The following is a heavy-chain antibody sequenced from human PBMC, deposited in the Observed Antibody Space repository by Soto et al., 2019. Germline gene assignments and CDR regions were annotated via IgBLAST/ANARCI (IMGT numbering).Heavy chain of an antibody. CDR2: IYTSGST. J-gene: IGHJ6*02. CDR1: GGSISSYY. CDR3: ARVGPAAAHYYYYGMDV. Sequence: QVQLQESGPGLVKPSETLSLTCTVSGGSISSYYWSWIRQPAGKGLEWIGRIYTSGSTNYNPSLKSRVTMSVDTSKNQFSLKLSSVTAADTAVYYCARVGPAAAHYYYYGMDVWGQGTTVTVSS. V-gene: IGHV4-4*07. D-gene: IGHD2-2*01.